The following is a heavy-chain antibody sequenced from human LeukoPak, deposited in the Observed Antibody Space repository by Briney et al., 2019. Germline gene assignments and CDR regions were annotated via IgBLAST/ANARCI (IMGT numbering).Heavy chain of an antibody. V-gene: IGHV3-74*01. Sequence: GGSLRLSCAASGFTFSSYWMHWVRQAPGKGLVWFSRINSDGSSTSYADSVKGRFTISRDNAKNTLYLQMNSLRAEDTAVYYCARGSSVLRYFDWLSSQNWFDPWGQGTLVTVSS. CDR2: INSDGSST. CDR1: GFTFSSYW. J-gene: IGHJ5*02. D-gene: IGHD3-9*01. CDR3: ARGSSVLRYFDWLSSQNWFDP.